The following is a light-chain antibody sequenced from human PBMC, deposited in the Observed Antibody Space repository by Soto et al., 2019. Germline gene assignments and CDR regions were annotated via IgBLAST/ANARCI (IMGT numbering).Light chain of an antibody. Sequence: DIQMTQSPSSLSASVGDRVTITCRASQSISSYLNWYQQKPGKAPKLLIYAASSLQSGVPSRFSGSGSGTDFTLTISSLQSEEFATYYCQQSYSTPLTVGGGTKVDSK. CDR3: QQSYSTPLT. J-gene: IGKJ4*01. V-gene: IGKV1-39*01. CDR1: QSISSY. CDR2: AAS.